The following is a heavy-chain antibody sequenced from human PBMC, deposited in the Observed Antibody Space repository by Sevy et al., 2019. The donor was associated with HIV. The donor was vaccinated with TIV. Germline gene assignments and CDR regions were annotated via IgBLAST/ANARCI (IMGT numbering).Heavy chain of an antibody. J-gene: IGHJ3*02. CDR1: GYTFTSYG. V-gene: IGHV1-18*01. CDR3: ARAMTPTYYDFWSGPGGDAFDI. CDR2: ISAYNGNT. Sequence: ASVKVSCKASGYTFTSYGISWVRQAPGQGLEWMGWISAYNGNTNYAQKLQGRVTMTTDTSTSTAYMELMSLRSDDTAVYYCARAMTPTYYDFWSGPGGDAFDIWGQGTMVTVSS. D-gene: IGHD3-3*01.